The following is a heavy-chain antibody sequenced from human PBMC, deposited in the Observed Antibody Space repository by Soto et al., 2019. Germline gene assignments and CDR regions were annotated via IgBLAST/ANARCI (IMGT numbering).Heavy chain of an antibody. Sequence: TSETLSLTCTVSGGSISSGGYYWSWIRQHPGKGLEWIGYIYYSGSTYYNPSLKSRVTISVDTSKNQFSLKLSSVTAADTAVYYCARFPVPAAIEYYYYYGMDVWGQGTTVTVSS. V-gene: IGHV4-31*03. CDR1: GGSISSGGYY. CDR2: IYYSGST. J-gene: IGHJ6*02. CDR3: ARFPVPAAIEYYYYYGMDV. D-gene: IGHD2-2*02.